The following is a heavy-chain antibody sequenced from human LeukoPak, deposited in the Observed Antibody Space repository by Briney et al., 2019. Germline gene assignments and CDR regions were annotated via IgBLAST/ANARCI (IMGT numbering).Heavy chain of an antibody. J-gene: IGHJ6*02. CDR1: GYSFTSYW. D-gene: IGHD6-13*01. V-gene: IGHV5-51*01. Sequence: GESLKISCKGSGYSFTSYWIGWVRQMPGKGLEWMGIIYPGDSDTRHSPSFQGQVTISADKSISTAYLQWGSLKASDTAMYYCARLGAAGKFYYYYGMDVWGQGTTVTVSS. CDR3: ARLGAAGKFYYYYGMDV. CDR2: IYPGDSDT.